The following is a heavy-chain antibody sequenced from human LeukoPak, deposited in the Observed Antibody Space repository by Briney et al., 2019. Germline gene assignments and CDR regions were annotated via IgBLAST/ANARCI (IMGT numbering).Heavy chain of an antibody. D-gene: IGHD6-19*01. CDR2: ISSNGGST. CDR1: GFTFSNYA. V-gene: IGHV3-64*01. Sequence: PGGSLRLSCAASGFTFSNYAVHWVRQAPGKGLEYVATISSNGGSTYFANAVQGRFTISRDNSKNMVHLQMGSLRVEDTAVYYCAKDEAGYSSGWGQGTLVTVSS. CDR3: AKDEAGYSSG. J-gene: IGHJ4*02.